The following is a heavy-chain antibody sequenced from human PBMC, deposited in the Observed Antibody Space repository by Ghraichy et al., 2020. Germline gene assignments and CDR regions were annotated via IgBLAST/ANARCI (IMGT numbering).Heavy chain of an antibody. CDR1: GFTFSSYN. J-gene: IGHJ6*02. V-gene: IGHV3-48*02. Sequence: GGSLRLSCAASGFTFSSYNMNWVRQAPGRGLEWVSYISSSSSIMYYGDSVRGRFTISRDNAKNSLYLQMSSLRDEDTAVYFCARDGVELTSHWYGMDVWGQGTTVTVSS. CDR3: ARDGVELTSHWYGMDV. CDR2: ISSSSSIM. D-gene: IGHD3-3*01.